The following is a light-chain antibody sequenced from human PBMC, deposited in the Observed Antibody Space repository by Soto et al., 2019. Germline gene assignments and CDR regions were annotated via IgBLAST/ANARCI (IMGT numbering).Light chain of an antibody. Sequence: QSVLTQPPSASGTPGQRVTISCSGGSSNIGSDTVNWYQHLPGTAPKLLIYTNNQRPSGVRARFSGSKSGTSASLTISGLESEDEAEYYCTSWDDSLNGYVFGTGTKVTVL. CDR1: SSNIGSDT. J-gene: IGLJ1*01. CDR2: TNN. V-gene: IGLV1-44*01. CDR3: TSWDDSLNGYV.